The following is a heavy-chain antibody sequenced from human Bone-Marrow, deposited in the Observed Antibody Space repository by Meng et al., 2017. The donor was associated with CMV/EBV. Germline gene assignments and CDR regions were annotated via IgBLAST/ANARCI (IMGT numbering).Heavy chain of an antibody. CDR1: GAPFSGY. V-gene: IGHV4-34*01. CDR2: ITHSGST. CDR3: APGFRSWSGSYSS. Sequence: QVHLQPWGAGCLKPSGTLSLPCGVYGAPFSGYWGWVRQPPGKGLEWIGEITHSGSTNYNVSLKSRVTISIDTSKNQFSLKLSSVTATDTAVYYCAPGFRSWSGSYSSWGQGTLVTVSS. D-gene: IGHD1-26*01. J-gene: IGHJ4*02.